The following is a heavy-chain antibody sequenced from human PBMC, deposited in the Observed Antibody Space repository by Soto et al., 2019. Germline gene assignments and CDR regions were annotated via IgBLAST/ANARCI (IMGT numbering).Heavy chain of an antibody. CDR2: ISAYNGNT. J-gene: IGHJ6*02. D-gene: IGHD5-18*01. CDR1: GFPFTTYG. Sequence: VKVSCKASGFPFTTYGINWVRQAPGQGLEWMGWISAYNGNTNYAQKLQGRVTMTTDTSTSTAYMELRSLRSDDTAVYYCARLVDTAMGYYYHGMDVWGQGTTVTVSS. CDR3: ARLVDTAMGYYYHGMDV. V-gene: IGHV1-18*01.